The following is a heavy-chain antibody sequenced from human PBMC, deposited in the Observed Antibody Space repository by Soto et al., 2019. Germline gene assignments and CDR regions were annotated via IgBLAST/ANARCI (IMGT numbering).Heavy chain of an antibody. D-gene: IGHD3-3*01. CDR3: ARQHSTIFAVVTTSNWFAP. CDR1: GGSVSSGSYY. CDR2: IYYSGST. Sequence: SETLSLTCTVSGGSVSSGSYYWSWIRQPPGKGLEWIGYIYYSGSTNYNPSLKSRVTISVDTSKNQFSLKLSSVTAADTAVYYCARQHSTIFAVVTTSNWFAPWGQGTLVTVSS. V-gene: IGHV4-61*01. J-gene: IGHJ5*02.